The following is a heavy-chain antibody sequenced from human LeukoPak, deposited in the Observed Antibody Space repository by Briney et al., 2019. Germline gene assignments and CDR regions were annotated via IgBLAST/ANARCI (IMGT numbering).Heavy chain of an antibody. J-gene: IGHJ4*02. Sequence: HPGGSLRLSCKASGFTFSSYWMNWVRQAPGTGLEWVATIKPDGSEIHYVDSVEGRFTISRDNSRNTVYLQINSLRAEDTAVYYCGKTTVGYSSGQKPAWPVDYWGQGTLVTVSS. V-gene: IGHV3-7*03. CDR2: IKPDGSEI. CDR1: GFTFSSYW. CDR3: GKTTVGYSSGQKPAWPVDY. D-gene: IGHD5-18*01.